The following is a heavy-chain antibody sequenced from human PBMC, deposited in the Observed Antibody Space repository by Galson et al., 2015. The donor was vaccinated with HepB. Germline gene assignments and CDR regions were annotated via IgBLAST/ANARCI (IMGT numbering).Heavy chain of an antibody. D-gene: IGHD3-3*01. Sequence: SLRLSCAASGFTFSSYWMSWVRQAPGKGLEWVANIKQDGSEKYYVDSVKGRFTISRDNAKNSLYLQMNSLRAEDTAVYYCAREGITIFGVVITPYGMDVWGQGTTVPVSS. CDR1: GFTFSSYW. CDR2: IKQDGSEK. V-gene: IGHV3-7*01. CDR3: AREGITIFGVVITPYGMDV. J-gene: IGHJ6*02.